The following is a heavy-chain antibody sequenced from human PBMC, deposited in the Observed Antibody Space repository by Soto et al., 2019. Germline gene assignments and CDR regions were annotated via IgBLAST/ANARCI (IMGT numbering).Heavy chain of an antibody. CDR2: IIPILGIA. V-gene: IGHV1-69*08. CDR1: GGTFSSYT. CDR3: ARDTSSSWEWVWYYYGMDV. J-gene: IGHJ6*02. Sequence: QVQLVQSGAEVKKPGSSVKVSCKASGGTFSSYTISWVRQAPGQGLEWMGRIIPILGIANYAQKFQGRVTITADKSTSTAYMELSSLRSEDTAVYYCARDTSSSWEWVWYYYGMDVWGQGTTVTVSS. D-gene: IGHD6-13*01.